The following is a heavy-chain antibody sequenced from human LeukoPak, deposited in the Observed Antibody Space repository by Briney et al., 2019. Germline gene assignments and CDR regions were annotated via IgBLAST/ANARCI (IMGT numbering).Heavy chain of an antibody. CDR3: ARVPSDY. J-gene: IGHJ4*02. Sequence: GGSLRLSCAASGFSFSTYSMNWVRQAPGKGLEWVSFISSSSSYIYYADSVKGRFTISRDNAKNSVYLEMNSLRVEDTAVYYCARVPSDYWGQGALVTVSS. V-gene: IGHV3-21*01. D-gene: IGHD3-10*01. CDR1: GFSFSTYS. CDR2: ISSSSSYI.